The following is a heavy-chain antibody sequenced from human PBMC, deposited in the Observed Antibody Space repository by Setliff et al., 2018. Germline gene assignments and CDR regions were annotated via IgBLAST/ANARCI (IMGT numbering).Heavy chain of an antibody. D-gene: IGHD1-26*01. CDR3: ARLPLPAAWELLDIRYYYYYMDV. J-gene: IGHJ6*03. V-gene: IGHV1-18*01. CDR2: ISAYNGNT. CDR1: GYTFTSDG. Sequence: ASVKVSCKASGYTFTSDGISWVRQAPGQGLEWMGWISAYNGNTNYAQKLQGRVTMTTDTSTSTAYMELRSLRSDDTAVYYCARLPLPAAWELLDIRYYYYYMDVWGKGTTVTVSS.